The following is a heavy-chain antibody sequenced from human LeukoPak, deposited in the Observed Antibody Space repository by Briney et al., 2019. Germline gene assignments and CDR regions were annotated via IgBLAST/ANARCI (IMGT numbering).Heavy chain of an antibody. Sequence: PSETLSLTCAVSGGSISSGGYSWSWIRQPPGEGLEWIGYIYHSGSTYYNPSLKSRVTISVDRSKNQFSLKLSSVTAADTAVYYCARENGPMVRGVIDYWGQGTLVTVSS. V-gene: IGHV4-30-2*01. CDR3: ARENGPMVRGVIDY. J-gene: IGHJ4*02. CDR2: IYHSGST. D-gene: IGHD3-10*01. CDR1: GGSISSGGYS.